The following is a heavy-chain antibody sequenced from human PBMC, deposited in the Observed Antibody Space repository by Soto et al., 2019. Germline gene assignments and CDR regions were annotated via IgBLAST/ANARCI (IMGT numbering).Heavy chain of an antibody. CDR1: GGTFSSYA. V-gene: IGHV1-69*06. Sequence: QVQLVQSGAEVKKPGSSVTVSCKASGGTFSSYAISWVRQAPGQGLEWMGGIIPIFGTANYAQKFQGRVTITADKSTRTAYMELSSLRSEDTAVYDCARIFGGYRYGGETFGGDPFDYWGQGTLVTVSS. CDR2: IIPIFGTA. CDR3: ARIFGGYRYGGETFGGDPFDY. D-gene: IGHD5-18*01. J-gene: IGHJ4*02.